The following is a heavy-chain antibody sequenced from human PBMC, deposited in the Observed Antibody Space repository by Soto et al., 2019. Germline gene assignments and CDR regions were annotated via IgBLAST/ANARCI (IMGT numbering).Heavy chain of an antibody. CDR3: AKGDYDSTGYYFFDY. D-gene: IGHD3-22*01. CDR2: ISGSGGST. V-gene: IGHV3-23*01. J-gene: IGHJ4*02. CDR1: RFTFSSYA. Sequence: GGSLRLSCAASRFTFSSYAMSWVRQAPGKGLEWVSAISGSGGSTYYADSVKGRFTISRDNSKNTLYLQMNSLRAEDTAVYFCAKGDYDSTGYYFFDYWGQGTLVTVSS.